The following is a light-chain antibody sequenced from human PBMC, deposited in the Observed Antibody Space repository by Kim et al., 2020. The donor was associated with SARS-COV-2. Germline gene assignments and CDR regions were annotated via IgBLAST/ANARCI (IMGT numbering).Light chain of an antibody. V-gene: IGLV1-51*01. CDR1: SSNIGNNY. CDR3: GTWDSSLSVVV. Sequence: GQKVTISCSGSSSNIGNNYVSWYQQLPGTAPKLLIYDNNKRPSGIPDRFSGSKSGTSATLGITGLQTGDEAGYYCGTWDSSLSVVVFGGGTKLTVL. J-gene: IGLJ2*01. CDR2: DNN.